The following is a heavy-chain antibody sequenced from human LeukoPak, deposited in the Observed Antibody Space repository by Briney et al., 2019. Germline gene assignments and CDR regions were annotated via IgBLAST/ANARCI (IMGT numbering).Heavy chain of an antibody. CDR3: ARDRSGGGAESDAFDI. J-gene: IGHJ3*02. Sequence: SETLSLTCTVSGGSISSGGYYWSWIRQHPGKGLEWIGYIYYSGSTYYNPSLKSRVTISVDTSKNQFSLKLSSVTAADTAVYYCARDRSGGGAESDAFDIWGQGTMVSVSS. V-gene: IGHV4-31*03. D-gene: IGHD1-26*01. CDR2: IYYSGST. CDR1: GGSISSGGYY.